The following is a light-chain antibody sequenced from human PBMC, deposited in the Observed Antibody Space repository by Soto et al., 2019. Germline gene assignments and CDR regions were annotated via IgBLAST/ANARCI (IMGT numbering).Light chain of an antibody. J-gene: IGLJ2*01. CDR1: RLGSKY. CDR3: QAWDSSSVI. CDR2: QDN. V-gene: IGLV3-1*01. Sequence: SYELTQPPSVSVSPGQTASLTCSGDRLGSKYASWYQQKAGQSPVLVIYQDNKRPSGIPERISGSNSGNTATLTISGTQARDEADYYCQAWDSSSVIFGGGTKVTVL.